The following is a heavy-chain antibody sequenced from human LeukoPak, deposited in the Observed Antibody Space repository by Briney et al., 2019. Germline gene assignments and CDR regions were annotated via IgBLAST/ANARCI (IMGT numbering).Heavy chain of an antibody. CDR3: ARDLAGFQEPRYDYYMDV. CDR2: IYSDDRA. CDR1: GFTVSRNV. V-gene: IGHV3-66*02. Sequence: GGSLRLSCVASGFTVSRNVMSWVRQAPGKGLEGVSLIYSDDRAFYADSVTGRFTISRNNSKNTLFLQMSSLKPQHTAIYYCARDLAGFQEPRYDYYMDVWGKGTTVTVSS. D-gene: IGHD1-14*01. J-gene: IGHJ6*03.